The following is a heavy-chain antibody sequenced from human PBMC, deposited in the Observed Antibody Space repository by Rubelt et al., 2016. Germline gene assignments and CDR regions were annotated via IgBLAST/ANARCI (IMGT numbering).Heavy chain of an antibody. J-gene: IGHJ1*01. Sequence: EVQLVESGGGLVQPGRSLRLSCAASGFTFDDYAMHWVRQAPGKGLEWVSSISGSSSYLYYADSVKGRFTLSRDNAKNALYLQMNSLRAEDTAVYYCARERLGGGQGTLVTVSS. CDR1: GFTFDDYA. D-gene: IGHD3-16*01. CDR2: ISGSSSYL. CDR3: ARERLG. V-gene: IGHV3-21*01.